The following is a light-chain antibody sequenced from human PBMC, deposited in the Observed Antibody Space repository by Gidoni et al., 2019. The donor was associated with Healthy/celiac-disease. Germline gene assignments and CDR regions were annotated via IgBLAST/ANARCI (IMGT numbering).Light chain of an antibody. CDR2: DAS. V-gene: IGKV3-11*01. CDR3: QQRSTWPLT. Sequence: EIVLTQSPATLSLSPGERDTLSCRTSQSVDSYLVWFQQKPGQAPRLLIYDASNRATGIPARFSGSGSGTDFTLTISSLEPEDFAVYYCQQRSTWPLTFGGGTKVEI. CDR1: QSVDSY. J-gene: IGKJ4*01.